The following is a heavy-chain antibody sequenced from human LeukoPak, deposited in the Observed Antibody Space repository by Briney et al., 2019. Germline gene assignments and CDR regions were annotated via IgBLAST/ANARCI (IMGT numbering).Heavy chain of an antibody. D-gene: IGHD3-22*01. CDR3: TYYYDSSGYYQYYFDY. CDR2: IIPIFGTA. CDR1: GGTFSSYA. Sequence: GASVKVSCKASGGTFSSYAISWVRQAPGQGLEWMGGIIPIFGTANYAQKFQGRVTITADESTSTAYMELSSLRSEDAAVYYCTYYYDSSGYYQYYFDYWGQGTLVTVSS. J-gene: IGHJ4*02. V-gene: IGHV1-69*13.